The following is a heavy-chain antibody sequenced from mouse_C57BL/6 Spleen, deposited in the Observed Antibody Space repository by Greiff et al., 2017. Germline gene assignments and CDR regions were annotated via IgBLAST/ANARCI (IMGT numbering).Heavy chain of an antibody. V-gene: IGHV1-82*01. J-gene: IGHJ2*01. D-gene: IGHD4-1*01. Sequence: QVQLQQSGPELVKPGASVKISCKASGYAFSSSWLNWVKQRPGKGLEWIGRIYPGDGDTNYNGKFKGKATLTADKSSSTAYMQLSSLTSEDSAVYFCAMSGTNYWGQGTTLTVSS. CDR2: IYPGDGDT. CDR3: AMSGTNY. CDR1: GYAFSSSW.